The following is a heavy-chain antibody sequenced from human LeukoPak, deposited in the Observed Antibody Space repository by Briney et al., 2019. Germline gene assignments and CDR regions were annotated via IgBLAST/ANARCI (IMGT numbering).Heavy chain of an antibody. CDR3: ARHGLLWLGELLYRWFDP. V-gene: IGHV4-34*01. CDR1: GGSFSGYY. Sequence: SETLSLTCAVYGGSFSGYYWSWIRQPPGKGLEWIGEINHSGSTNYNPSLKSRVTISVDTSKNQFSLKLSSVTAADTAVYYCARHGLLWLGELLYRWFDPWGQGTLVTVSS. J-gene: IGHJ5*02. CDR2: INHSGST. D-gene: IGHD3-10*01.